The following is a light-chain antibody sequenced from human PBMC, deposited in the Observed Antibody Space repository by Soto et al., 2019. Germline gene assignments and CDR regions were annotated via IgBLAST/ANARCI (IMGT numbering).Light chain of an antibody. J-gene: IGLJ2*01. CDR3: AAWDDSLSGQVV. Sequence: QAVVTQPPSASGTPGQRVTISCSGSSSNIGSNYVYWYQQLPGTAPKLLIYRNNQRPSGVPDRFSGSKSGTSASLAISGLRSEDEAHYYCAAWDDSLSGQVVFGGGTQLTVL. CDR2: RNN. CDR1: SSNIGSNY. V-gene: IGLV1-47*01.